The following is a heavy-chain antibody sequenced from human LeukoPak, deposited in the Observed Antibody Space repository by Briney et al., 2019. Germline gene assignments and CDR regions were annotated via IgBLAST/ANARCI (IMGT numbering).Heavy chain of an antibody. CDR2: ISGDERGT. CDR3: VRDVYQVRSNDYVFDV. D-gene: IGHD2-2*02. Sequence: PGGSLRLPCVASGFTFSNHWMHWVRQTPGKGLNWISRISGDERGTNYAGSVKGRFIISRDNAKNTLFQQMDSLRVEDTAVYYCVRDVYQVRSNDYVFDVWGQGTMVTVSS. V-gene: IGHV3-74*01. J-gene: IGHJ3*01. CDR1: GFTFSNHW.